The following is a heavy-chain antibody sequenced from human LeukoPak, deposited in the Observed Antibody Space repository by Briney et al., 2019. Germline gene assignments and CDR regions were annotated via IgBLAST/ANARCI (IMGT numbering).Heavy chain of an antibody. CDR2: IYYSGTT. Sequence: SQTLSLTCTVSAGSISSGGYYWRWLRQHPGKGLERIAYIYYSGTTYYNPSLKSRVTISVDTSKNQFSLKLSSVTAADTAVYYCARHKRGITMIVVVTEPFDYWGQGTLVTVSS. D-gene: IGHD3-22*01. CDR1: AGSISSGGYY. J-gene: IGHJ4*02. CDR3: ARHKRGITMIVVVTEPFDY. V-gene: IGHV4-31*03.